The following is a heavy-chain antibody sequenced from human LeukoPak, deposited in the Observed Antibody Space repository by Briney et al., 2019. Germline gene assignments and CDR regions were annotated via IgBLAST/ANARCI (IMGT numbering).Heavy chain of an antibody. CDR2: IYSSGST. D-gene: IGHD5-18*01. V-gene: IGHV3-66*01. J-gene: IGHJ4*02. CDR3: ARDSYGFDY. Sequence: GGSLRLSCAASGFNISGNYMSWVRQAPGKGLEWVSLIYSSGSTRYADPVKGRFTSSRDNSKNTLWLQMNSLRAEDTAVYYCARDSYGFDYWGQGTLVTVSS. CDR1: GFNISGNY.